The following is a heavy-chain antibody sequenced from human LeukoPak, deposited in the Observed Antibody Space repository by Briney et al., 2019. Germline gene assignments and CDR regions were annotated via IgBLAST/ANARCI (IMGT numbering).Heavy chain of an antibody. V-gene: IGHV1-24*01. D-gene: IGHD2-2*01. Sequence: ASVKVSCKVSGYTLTELSMHWVRQAPGKGLEWMGGSDPEDGETIYAQKFQGRVTMTEDTSTDTAYMELSSLRSEDTAVYYCATVGLLVVVPAAMKGFDYWGQGTLVTVSS. CDR1: GYTLTELS. CDR2: SDPEDGET. J-gene: IGHJ4*02. CDR3: ATVGLLVVVPAAMKGFDY.